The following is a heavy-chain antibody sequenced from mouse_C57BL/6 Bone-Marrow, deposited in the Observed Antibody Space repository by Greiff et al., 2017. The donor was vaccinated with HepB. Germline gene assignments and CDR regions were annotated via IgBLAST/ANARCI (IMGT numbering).Heavy chain of an antibody. CDR1: GFTFSSYG. J-gene: IGHJ2*01. V-gene: IGHV5-6*01. CDR2: ISSGGSYT. Sequence: EVQRVESGGDLVKPGGSLKLSCAASGFTFSSYGLSWVRQTPDKRLEWVATISSGGSYTYYPDSVQGRFTISRDNAKNTLYLQMSSLKSEDTAMYYCARRGFDYWGQGTTLTVSS. CDR3: ARRGFDY.